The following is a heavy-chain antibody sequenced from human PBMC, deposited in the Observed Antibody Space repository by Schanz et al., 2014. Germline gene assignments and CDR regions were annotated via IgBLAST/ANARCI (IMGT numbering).Heavy chain of an antibody. V-gene: IGHV4-4*02. D-gene: IGHD4-17*01. CDR3: ARDRGHGDLPGDI. CDR1: GFDFNSYSM. J-gene: IGHJ3*02. Sequence: VRLVESGGGLVQPGGSLRLSCEASGFDFNSYSMNWVRQPPGKGLEWIGEIYHSGNTNYNASLKSRVTISVDKSKNQFSLKVRSVPAADTAVYYCARDRGHGDLPGDIWGQGTMVTVSS. CDR2: IYHSGNT.